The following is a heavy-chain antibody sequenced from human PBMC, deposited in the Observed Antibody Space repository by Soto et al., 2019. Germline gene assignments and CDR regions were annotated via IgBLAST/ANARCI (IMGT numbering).Heavy chain of an antibody. CDR2: ISYDGSNK. CDR1: GFTFSSYG. D-gene: IGHD1-26*01. V-gene: IGHV3-30*18. CDR3: AKDFYGGSSDVDY. Sequence: GGSLRLSCAASGFTFSSYGMHWVRQAPGKGLEWVAVISYDGSNKYYADSVKGRFTISRDNSKNTPYLQMNSLRAEDTAVYYCAKDFYGGSSDVDYWGQGTLVTVSS. J-gene: IGHJ4*02.